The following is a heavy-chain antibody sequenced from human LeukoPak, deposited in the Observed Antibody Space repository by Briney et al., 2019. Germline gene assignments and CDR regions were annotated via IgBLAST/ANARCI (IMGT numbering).Heavy chain of an antibody. J-gene: IGHJ4*02. CDR2: IKSKTDGGTT. Sequence: GGSLRLSCAASGFTFSNAWMSWVRQAPGKGLEWVGRIKSKTDGGTTDYAAPVKGRFTISRDDSKNTLYLQMNSLKTEDTAVYDCTTDLRWACSSTSCYFSHYWGQGTLVTVSS. CDR1: GFTFSNAW. V-gene: IGHV3-15*01. D-gene: IGHD2-2*01. CDR3: TTDLRWACSSTSCYFSHY.